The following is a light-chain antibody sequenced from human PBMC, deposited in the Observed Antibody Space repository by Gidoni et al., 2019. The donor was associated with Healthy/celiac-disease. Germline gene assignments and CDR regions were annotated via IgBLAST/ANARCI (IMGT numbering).Light chain of an antibody. Sequence: DIQMTQSPSTTSASVGDRVTITCRASQSISSWLAWYQQKPGKAPKLLIYMASSLESGVPSRFCGSGSGTEFTLSISILQPDDFATYYCQQYTSFPYTFGQGTKLEIK. CDR1: QSISSW. CDR2: MAS. J-gene: IGKJ2*01. CDR3: QQYTSFPYT. V-gene: IGKV1-5*03.